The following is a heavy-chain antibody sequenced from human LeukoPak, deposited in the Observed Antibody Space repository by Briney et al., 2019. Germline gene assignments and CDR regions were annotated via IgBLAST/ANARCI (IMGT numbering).Heavy chain of an antibody. CDR3: ARGRGYSYGSYNFDY. D-gene: IGHD5-18*01. CDR2: INHSGST. J-gene: IGHJ4*02. CDR1: GGSFSGYY. Sequence: SETLSLTCAVYGGSFSGYYWSWIRQPPGKGLEWIGEINHSGSTNYNPSLKSRVTISVDTSKNQFSLKLSSVTAADTAVYYCARGRGYSYGSYNFDYWGQGTLVTVSS. V-gene: IGHV4-34*01.